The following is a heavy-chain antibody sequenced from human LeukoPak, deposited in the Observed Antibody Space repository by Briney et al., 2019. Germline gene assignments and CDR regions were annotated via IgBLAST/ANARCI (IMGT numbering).Heavy chain of an antibody. J-gene: IGHJ6*03. CDR1: GFTFSNYG. Sequence: GGSLRLSCAASGFTFSNYGMHWVRQAPGKGLQWVAFIRYDESNKYYADFVKGRFTISRDNAKNSLYLQMNSLRAEDMALYYCAKGTSSAYAYYMDVWGKGTTVTVSS. CDR3: AKGTSSAYAYYMDV. V-gene: IGHV3-30*02. CDR2: IRYDESNK. D-gene: IGHD5-12*01.